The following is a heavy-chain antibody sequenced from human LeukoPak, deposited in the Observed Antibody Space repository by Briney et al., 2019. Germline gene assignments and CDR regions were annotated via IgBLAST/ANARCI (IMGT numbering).Heavy chain of an antibody. Sequence: ASVKVSCKASGYTFTSYDINWVRQATGQGLEWMGWMNPNSGNTGYAQKFQGRVTMTRNTSISTAYMELSSLRSEDTAVYYCAIGEHDYGDYVADNWFDPWGQGTLVTVSS. CDR2: MNPNSGNT. CDR3: AIGEHDYGDYVADNWFDP. D-gene: IGHD4-17*01. CDR1: GYTFTSYD. J-gene: IGHJ5*02. V-gene: IGHV1-8*01.